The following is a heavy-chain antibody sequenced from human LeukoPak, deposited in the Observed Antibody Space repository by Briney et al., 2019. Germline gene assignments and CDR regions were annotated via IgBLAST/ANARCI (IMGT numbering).Heavy chain of an antibody. CDR2: IKQDGSEK. V-gene: IGHV3-7*01. J-gene: IGHJ4*02. Sequence: PGGSLRLSCAASGFTFSSYWMSWVRQAPGKGLEWVANIKQDGSEKYYVDSVEGRFTISRDNAKNSLYLQMNSLRAEDTAVYYCARDSGYSYGSPFDYWGQGTLVTVSS. CDR1: GFTFSSYW. D-gene: IGHD5-18*01. CDR3: ARDSGYSYGSPFDY.